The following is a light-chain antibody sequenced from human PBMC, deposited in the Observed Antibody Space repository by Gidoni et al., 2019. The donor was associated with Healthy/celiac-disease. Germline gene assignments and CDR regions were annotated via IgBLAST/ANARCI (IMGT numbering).Light chain of an antibody. J-gene: IGKJ4*01. CDR3: QQRSNWPPLT. V-gene: IGKV3-11*01. CDR1: QSVSSY. CDR2: DAS. Sequence: IVLTLSPATLSLSPGKRPTLSCRASQSVSSYLAWYQQKPGQAPRLLIHDASNRATGIPARFSGSGSGTDFTLTISSLEPEDFAVYYCQQRSNWPPLTFGGGTKVEIK.